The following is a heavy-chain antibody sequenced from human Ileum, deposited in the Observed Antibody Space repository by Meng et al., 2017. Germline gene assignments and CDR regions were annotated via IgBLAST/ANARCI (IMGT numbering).Heavy chain of an antibody. CDR2: IYSNGNT. Sequence: QVQLQESGPRLVKPSQTLSLTCTVSAVSISSGDYYWSWVRQSPGKGPEWIGYIYSNGNTYSNPSLRGRLMISIDTSKNQFSLKLSSVTAADTAVYYCARAPKYCTNAVCSRPLDSWGQGTLVTVSS. CDR1: AVSISSGDYY. D-gene: IGHD2-8*01. CDR3: ARAPKYCTNAVCSRPLDS. V-gene: IGHV4-30-4*01. J-gene: IGHJ4*02.